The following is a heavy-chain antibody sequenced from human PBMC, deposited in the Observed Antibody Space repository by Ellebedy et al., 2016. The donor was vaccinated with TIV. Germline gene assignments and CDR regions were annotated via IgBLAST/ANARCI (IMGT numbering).Heavy chain of an antibody. CDR2: TFYRSKWYN. CDR1: GDSVYSNRAV. Sequence: SQTLSLTCAISGDSVYSNRAVWNWIRQSPSRGLEWLGTTFYRSKWYNDYAVSVKGRITINPDTSKNQFSLQLNSVTPEDTAVYYCARGVGVVNWGDYLDSWGQGTLVTVSS. V-gene: IGHV6-1*01. D-gene: IGHD3-16*01. J-gene: IGHJ4*02. CDR3: ARGVGVVNWGDYLDS.